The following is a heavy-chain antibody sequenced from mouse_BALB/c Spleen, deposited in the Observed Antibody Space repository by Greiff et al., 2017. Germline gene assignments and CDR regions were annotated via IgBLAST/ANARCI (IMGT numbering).Heavy chain of an antibody. CDR2: IDPANGNT. V-gene: IGHV14-3*02. CDR3: ARDWDAYYFDY. Sequence: EVQLVESGAELVKPGASVKLSCTASGFNIKDTYMHWVKQRPEQGLEWIGRIDPANGNTKYDPKFQGKATITADTSSNTAYLQLSSLTSEDTAVYYCARDWDAYYFDYWGQGTTLTVSS. CDR1: GFNIKDTY. J-gene: IGHJ2*01. D-gene: IGHD4-1*01.